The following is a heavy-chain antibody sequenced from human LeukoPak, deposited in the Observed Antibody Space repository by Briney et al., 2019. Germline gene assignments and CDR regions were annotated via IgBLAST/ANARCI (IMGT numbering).Heavy chain of an antibody. CDR1: GGSFSGYY. CDR3: ARAHSRNYGMDV. CDR2: INHSGST. V-gene: IGHV4-34*01. D-gene: IGHD1-14*01. Sequence: SETLSLTCAVYGGSFSGYYWSWIRQPPGKGLEWIGEINHSGSTNYNPSLKSRVTISVDTSKNQFSLKLSSVTDADTAVYYCARAHSRNYGMDVWGQGTTVTVSS. J-gene: IGHJ6*02.